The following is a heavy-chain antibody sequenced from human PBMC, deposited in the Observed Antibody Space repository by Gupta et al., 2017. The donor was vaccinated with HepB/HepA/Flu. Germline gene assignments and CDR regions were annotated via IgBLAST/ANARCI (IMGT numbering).Heavy chain of an antibody. J-gene: IGHJ6*03. D-gene: IGHD5-18*01. V-gene: IGHV3-23*01. CDR3: AKDSESYGGKGYYMDV. CDR1: GFTFSSYA. CDR2: ISGSGGST. Sequence: EVQLLASGGRLVQPGGSLRLSCAASGFTFSSYAMSWVRQAPGKGLEWVSAISGSGGSTYYADSVKGRFTISRDNSKNTLYLQMNSLRAEDTAVYYCAKDSESYGGKGYYMDVWGKGTTVTVSS.